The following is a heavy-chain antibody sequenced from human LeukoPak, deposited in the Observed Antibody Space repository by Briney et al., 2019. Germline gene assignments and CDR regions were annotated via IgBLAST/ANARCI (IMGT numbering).Heavy chain of an antibody. J-gene: IGHJ4*02. CDR3: ARSWNYENYFDY. Sequence: GGSLRLSCAVSGFTFSNAWMSWVRQAPGQRLEWMGWINAGNGNTKYSQEFQGRVTITRDTSASTAYMELSSLRSEDMAVYYCARSWNYENYFDYWGQGTLVTVSS. CDR2: INAGNGNT. D-gene: IGHD1-7*01. V-gene: IGHV1-3*03. CDR1: GFTFSNAW.